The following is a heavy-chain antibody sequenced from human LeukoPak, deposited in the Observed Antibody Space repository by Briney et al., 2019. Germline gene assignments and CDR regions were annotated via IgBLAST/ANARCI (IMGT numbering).Heavy chain of an antibody. CDR1: GGSFSGYY. V-gene: IGHV4-34*01. CDR3: ARGVLLTPGIAAARPDY. CDR2: INHSGST. J-gene: IGHJ4*02. D-gene: IGHD6-13*01. Sequence: TSETLSLTCAVYGGSFSGYYWSWIRQPPGKGLEWIGEINHSGSTNYNTSLKSRVTISVDTSKNQFSLKLSSVTAADTAVYYCARGVLLTPGIAAARPDYWGQGTLVTVSS.